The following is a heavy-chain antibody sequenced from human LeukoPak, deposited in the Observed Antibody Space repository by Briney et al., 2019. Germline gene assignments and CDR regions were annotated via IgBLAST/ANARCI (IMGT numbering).Heavy chain of an antibody. D-gene: IGHD5-18*01. CDR1: GYIFTGYH. CDR2: INPSGDTT. Sequence: ASVKASVKASGYIFTGYHMHWVRQAPGQGLEWMGLINPSGDTTNYAQKFRGRATMTKDTSTTTVYMELSSLRSEDTAVYYCAKDLLGNRGYGPPDSWGQGTLVTVSS. V-gene: IGHV1-46*01. J-gene: IGHJ4*02. CDR3: AKDLLGNRGYGPPDS.